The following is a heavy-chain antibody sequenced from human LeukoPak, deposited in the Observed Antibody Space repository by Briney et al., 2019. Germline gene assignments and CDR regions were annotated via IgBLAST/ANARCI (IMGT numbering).Heavy chain of an antibody. CDR1: GFTLSEYE. V-gene: IGHV3-48*03. Sequence: GGSLRLSCVPSGFTLSEYELSCAREAPGEALEWVSSLTAMASIEYCADSVKRRFTISRDNAKNSLYQQINSLRAEYTDVYFCRREKNRDVAGEGIVGRDPYDLWGQGTLVTVSS. CDR3: RREKNRDVAGEGIVGRDPYDL. J-gene: IGHJ4*02. CDR2: LTAMASIE. D-gene: IGHD1-26*01.